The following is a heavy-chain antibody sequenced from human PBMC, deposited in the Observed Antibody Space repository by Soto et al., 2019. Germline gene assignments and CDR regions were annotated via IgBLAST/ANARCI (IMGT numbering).Heavy chain of an antibody. J-gene: IGHJ4*02. D-gene: IGHD1-26*01. CDR3: ARPGGLGAWYYFDS. V-gene: IGHV4-59*08. Sequence: SETLSLTCTVSGGSISSYYWTWIRQPPGKGLEWIGYIYYTGSTNYNPSLRSRVSMSVDTSKNQFSLRLTSVTAADTAVYYCARPGGLGAWYYFDSWGQGALVTVSS. CDR2: IYYTGST. CDR1: GGSISSYY.